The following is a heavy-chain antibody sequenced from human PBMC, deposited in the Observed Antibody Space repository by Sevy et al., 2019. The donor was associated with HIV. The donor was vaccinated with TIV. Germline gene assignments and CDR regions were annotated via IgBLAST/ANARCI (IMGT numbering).Heavy chain of an antibody. Sequence: GGSLRLSCAASGFTFSSYGMHWVRQAPGKGLEWVAVIWYDGSNKYYADSVKGRFTISRDNSKNTLYLQMNSLRAEDTAVYYCAKPGGSGSYYNAGDYMVVWGKGTTVTVSS. CDR1: GFTFSSYG. CDR2: IWYDGSNK. J-gene: IGHJ6*03. CDR3: AKPGGSGSYYNAGDYMVV. D-gene: IGHD3-10*01. V-gene: IGHV3-33*06.